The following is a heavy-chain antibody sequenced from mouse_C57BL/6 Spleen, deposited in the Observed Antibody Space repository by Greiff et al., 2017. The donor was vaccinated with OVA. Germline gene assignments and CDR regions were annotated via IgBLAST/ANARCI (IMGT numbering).Heavy chain of an antibody. V-gene: IGHV2-5*01. CDR1: GFSLTSYG. J-gene: IGHJ1*03. CDR2: IWRGGST. Sequence: VKLVESGPGLVQPSQSLSITCTVSGFSLTSYGVHWVRQSLGKGLEWLGVIWRGGSTDYNAAFMSRLSITKDNSKSQVFFKMNSLQADDTAIYYSAKRDYGSSFWYFDVWGTGTTVTVSS. CDR3: AKRDYGSSFWYFDV. D-gene: IGHD1-1*01.